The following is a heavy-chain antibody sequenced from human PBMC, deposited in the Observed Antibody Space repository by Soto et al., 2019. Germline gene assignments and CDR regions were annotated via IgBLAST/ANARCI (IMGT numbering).Heavy chain of an antibody. CDR2: IYHSGST. J-gene: IGHJ4*02. CDR1: GYSISSGYY. Sequence: SETLSLTCAVSGYSISSGYYWGWLRQPPGKGLEWIGSIYHSGSTYYNPSLKSRVTISVDTSKNQFSLKLSSVTAADTAVYYCARVGYYGSGSLVDYWGQGTLVTVSS. CDR3: ARVGYYGSGSLVDY. D-gene: IGHD3-10*01. V-gene: IGHV4-38-2*01.